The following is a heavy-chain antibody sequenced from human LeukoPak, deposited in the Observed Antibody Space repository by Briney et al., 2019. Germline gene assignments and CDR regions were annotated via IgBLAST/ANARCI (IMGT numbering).Heavy chain of an antibody. CDR1: GGAISAYY. CDR2: IFYNGAI. CDR3: ARGGPGSGHYFYMDV. J-gene: IGHJ6*03. V-gene: IGHV4-59*01. Sequence: PSETLSLTCTISGGAISAYYWNWIRQSPGKGLEGLGYIFYNGAINYNPSVQSRVSISVDTSKNQFSLSLSSVTAADTAVYFCARGGPGSGHYFYMDVWGRGTTVTVSS. D-gene: IGHD1-14*01.